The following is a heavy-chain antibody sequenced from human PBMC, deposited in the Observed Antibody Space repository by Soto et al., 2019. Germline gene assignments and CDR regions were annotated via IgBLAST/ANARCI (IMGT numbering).Heavy chain of an antibody. V-gene: IGHV3-23*01. CDR1: GFAFSTHA. CDR2: ITNTGTTT. CDR3: AKGFDSGDTKSIDY. J-gene: IGHJ4*02. D-gene: IGHD4-17*01. Sequence: EVHLLESGGALVQPGGSLRLSCAASGFAFSTHALSWVRQAPGKGLKWVSSITNTGTTTYYADSVKGRFTISRDNSKDTLYLQMNSLRADDTAVYNCAKGFDSGDTKSIDYWGQGTLVTVSS.